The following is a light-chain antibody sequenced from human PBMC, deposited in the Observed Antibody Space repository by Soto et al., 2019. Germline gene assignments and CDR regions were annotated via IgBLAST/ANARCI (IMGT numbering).Light chain of an antibody. V-gene: IGLV2-14*02. Sequence: QSALTQPASVSGSPGQSITISCTGTSSDVGSYNLVSWYQQHPGKAPKVLIYEDSKRPSGVSDHFSASKSGNTASLAITGLQAEDEATYYCQSYDSGLPWVFGGGTKVTVL. CDR3: QSYDSGLPWV. J-gene: IGLJ3*02. CDR2: EDS. CDR1: SSDVGSYNL.